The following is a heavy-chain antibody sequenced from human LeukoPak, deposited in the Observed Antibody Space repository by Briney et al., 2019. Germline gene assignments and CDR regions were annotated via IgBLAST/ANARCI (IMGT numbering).Heavy chain of an antibody. J-gene: IGHJ5*01. V-gene: IGHV1-2*02. CDR3: ARASGSYWGFDC. D-gene: IGHD1-26*01. CDR1: GYTFTGYY. Sequence: GASVTVSCKASGYTFTGYYLHWVRQAPGQGLEWMGCVNPNSGDTNYAQKFQGSVTMTRDTSISTVYMELSRLRSEDTAVYYCARASGSYWGFDCWGQGTLVTVSS. CDR2: VNPNSGDT.